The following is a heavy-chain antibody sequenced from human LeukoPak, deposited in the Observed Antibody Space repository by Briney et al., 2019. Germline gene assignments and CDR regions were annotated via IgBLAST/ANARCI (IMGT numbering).Heavy chain of an antibody. Sequence: GGSLRLSCAASGFTFSSYWMSWVRQAPGKGLEWVANIKQDGSEKYYVDSVKGRFTISRDNAKNSLYLQMNSLRAEDTAVYYCARDPFPIAVAGTAFDYWGQGTLVTVSS. V-gene: IGHV3-7*01. D-gene: IGHD6-19*01. CDR1: GFTFSSYW. J-gene: IGHJ4*02. CDR2: IKQDGSEK. CDR3: ARDPFPIAVAGTAFDY.